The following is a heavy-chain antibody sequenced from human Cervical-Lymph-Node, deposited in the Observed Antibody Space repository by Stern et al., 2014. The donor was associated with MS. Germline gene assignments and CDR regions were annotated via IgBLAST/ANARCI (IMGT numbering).Heavy chain of an antibody. CDR2: INPRDAST. CDR3: LREGESLKNFDY. V-gene: IGHV1-46*01. J-gene: IGHJ4*02. CDR1: GNTLTRYY. Sequence: QVQLVQSGAEVKKPGASVKVSCKASGNTLTRYYMHWVRQAPGQGLEWVALINPRDASTTYAQKFRGRVTMTRDTSTSTVYMELTSLRSEDTAVYFCLREGESLKNFDYWGQGTLVTVSS.